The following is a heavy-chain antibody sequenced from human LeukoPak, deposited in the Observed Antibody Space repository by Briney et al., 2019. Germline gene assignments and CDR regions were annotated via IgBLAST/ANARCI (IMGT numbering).Heavy chain of an antibody. J-gene: IGHJ3*02. Sequence: SETLSLTCTVSGGSISSYYWSWIRQPPGKGLEWIAYIYYSGTTKYNASLKSRVTMSVDTSKNQFSLKLSSVTAADTAVYYCARMVRGVIDAFEIWGEKTMVTVSS. CDR2: IYYSGTT. V-gene: IGHV4-59*01. CDR3: ARMVRGVIDAFEI. D-gene: IGHD3-10*01. CDR1: GGSISSYY.